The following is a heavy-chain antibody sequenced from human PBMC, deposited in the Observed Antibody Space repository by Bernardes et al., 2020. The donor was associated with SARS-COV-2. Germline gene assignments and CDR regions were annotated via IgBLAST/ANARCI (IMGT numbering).Heavy chain of an antibody. D-gene: IGHD3-10*01. CDR2: ITCGGVCT. CDR3: AKNKRDSGRSYYYYGMDV. V-gene: IGHV3-23*01. CDR1: GFTLFGHA. Sequence: GGSLSPPRAGSGFTLFGHAMTLVRPAPGQGLEWVSAITCGGVCTYYADSVKGRFTVSRDNIENTLYLQMNSLRAEDTAVYYCAKNKRDSGRSYYYYGMDVWGQGTTVTVSS. J-gene: IGHJ6*02.